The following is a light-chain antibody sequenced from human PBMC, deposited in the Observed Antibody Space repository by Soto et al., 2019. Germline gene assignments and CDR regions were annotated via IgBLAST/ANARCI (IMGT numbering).Light chain of an antibody. CDR2: AAS. Sequence: DFQMTQSPSSLSASVGDRVTITCRASQGIGNDLSWYQQKPGEAPRRLINAASSLQSGVPSRFSGSGSGTEFTLTINSLQPEDFATYYCLQYNGYPRTFGQGTRVEIK. J-gene: IGKJ1*01. V-gene: IGKV1-17*01. CDR1: QGIGND. CDR3: LQYNGYPRT.